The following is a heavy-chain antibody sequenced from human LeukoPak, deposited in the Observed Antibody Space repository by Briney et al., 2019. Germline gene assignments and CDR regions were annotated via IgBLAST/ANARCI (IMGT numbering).Heavy chain of an antibody. V-gene: IGHV4-39*01. Sequence: PSETLSLTCTVSGGSLSSSSYYWGWIRQPPGKGLEWIGSIYYSGSTYYNPSLKSRVTISVDTSKNQFSLKLSSVTAADTAVYYCARPSIDYGDYVHYFDYWGQGTLVTVSS. CDR1: GGSLSSSSYY. CDR3: ARPSIDYGDYVHYFDY. J-gene: IGHJ4*02. CDR2: IYYSGST. D-gene: IGHD4-17*01.